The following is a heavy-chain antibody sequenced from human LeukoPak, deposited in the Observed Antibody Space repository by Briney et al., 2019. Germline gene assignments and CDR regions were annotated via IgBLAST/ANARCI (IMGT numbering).Heavy chain of an antibody. CDR2: INSDGSST. V-gene: IGHV3-74*01. J-gene: IGHJ5*02. D-gene: IGHD3-22*01. Sequence: TGGSLRLSCAASGFTFSSYWMHWVRQAPGKGLVWVSRINSDGSSTSYADSVKGRFTISRDNAKNKLYLQMNSLRAEDTAVYYCARDGRPYYYDSTGYYTGYNWFDPWGQGTLVTVSS. CDR3: ARDGRPYYYDSTGYYTGYNWFDP. CDR1: GFTFSSYW.